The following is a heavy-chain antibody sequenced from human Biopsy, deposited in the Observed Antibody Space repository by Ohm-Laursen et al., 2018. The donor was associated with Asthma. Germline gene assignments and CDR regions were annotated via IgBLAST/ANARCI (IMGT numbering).Heavy chain of an antibody. J-gene: IGHJ6*02. CDR2: VKGDGRRT. CDR3: ARDGVVPDAMYYHYYYGLDV. D-gene: IGHD2-2*01. Sequence: GSLRLSCSASGLTFSDYCMHWVRQAPGKGLEWVSRVKGDGRRTSFVDFVKGRFTISRDNAKNTLYLQMNSLRVEDTAVYYCARDGVVPDAMYYHYYYGLDVWGQGTTVTVSS. V-gene: IGHV3-74*01. CDR1: GLTFSDYC.